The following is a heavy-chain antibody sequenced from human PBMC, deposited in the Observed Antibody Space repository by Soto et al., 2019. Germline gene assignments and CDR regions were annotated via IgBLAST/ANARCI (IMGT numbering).Heavy chain of an antibody. V-gene: IGHV1-69*12. CDR2: IIPIFGTI. D-gene: IGHD2-15*01. J-gene: IGHJ4*02. CDR3: ARGGGIVLVVAASSPYYFDY. CDR1: GGTFSSFA. Sequence: QVQLVQSGAEVKKPGSSAKVSCKASGGTFSSFAISWVRQAPGQGLEWMGAIIPIFGTIKYAQKFQGRVTITADESTSTAYMELSSLSSEDTAVYYCARGGGIVLVVAASSPYYFDYWGQGTLVTVSS.